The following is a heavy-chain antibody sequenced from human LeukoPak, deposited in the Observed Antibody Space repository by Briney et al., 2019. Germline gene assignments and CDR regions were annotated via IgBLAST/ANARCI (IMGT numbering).Heavy chain of an antibody. Sequence: SVKLSCKASGGTFTSYAISWVRQAPGQGLEWMGGIIPIFGTANYAQKFQGRVTITTDESTSTAYMELSSLRSEDTAVYYCARDQGQNSYGYLAFDIWGQGTMVTVSS. V-gene: IGHV1-69*05. CDR1: GGTFTSYA. CDR2: IIPIFGTA. J-gene: IGHJ3*02. D-gene: IGHD5-18*01. CDR3: ARDQGQNSYGYLAFDI.